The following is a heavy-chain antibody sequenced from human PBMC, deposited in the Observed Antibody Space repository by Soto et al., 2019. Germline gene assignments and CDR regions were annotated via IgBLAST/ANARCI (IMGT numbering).Heavy chain of an antibody. J-gene: IGHJ4*02. Sequence: QVHLVESGAGVVQPGRSLSLSCAASGVTFSSYTIHWVRQAPGTGLEWVEVMSYDGSHIYYAESVEGRFTVSRDNSKNTLYLQLERLRVEDTAVYYCARGFAGGSSFYPFEFRGLGTVVTVSS. CDR1: GVTFSSYT. CDR3: ARGFAGGSSFYPFEF. D-gene: IGHD3-16*02. V-gene: IGHV3-30*04. CDR2: MSYDGSHI.